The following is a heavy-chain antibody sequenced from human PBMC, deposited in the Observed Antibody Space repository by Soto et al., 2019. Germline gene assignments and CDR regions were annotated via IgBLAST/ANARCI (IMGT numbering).Heavy chain of an antibody. V-gene: IGHV3-66*04. J-gene: IGHJ6*02. CDR2: IYSGGST. CDR1: GFTVSSNY. D-gene: IGHD3-10*01. Sequence: GGSLRLSCAAFGFTVSSNYMSWVLQAPGKGLEWVSLIYSGGSTYYADSVKGRFTISRDNSKNTLYLQMNSLRAEDTAVYYCVRLALWFGESYYYYYGMDVWGQGTTVTVSS. CDR3: VRLALWFGESYYYYYGMDV.